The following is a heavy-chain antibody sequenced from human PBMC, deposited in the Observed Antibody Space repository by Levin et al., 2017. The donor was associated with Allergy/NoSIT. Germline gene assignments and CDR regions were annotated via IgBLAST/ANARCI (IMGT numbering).Heavy chain of an antibody. D-gene: IGHD1-26*01. J-gene: IGHJ4*02. CDR2: INHSGST. Sequence: SETLSLTCAVYGGSFSGYYWSWIRQPPGKGLEWIGEINHSGSTNYNPSLKSRVTISVDTSKNQFSLKLSSVTAADTAVYYCARGLGPGGIVGARFARPTDYWGQGTLVTVSS. CDR3: ARGLGPGGIVGARFARPTDY. V-gene: IGHV4-34*01. CDR1: GGSFSGYY.